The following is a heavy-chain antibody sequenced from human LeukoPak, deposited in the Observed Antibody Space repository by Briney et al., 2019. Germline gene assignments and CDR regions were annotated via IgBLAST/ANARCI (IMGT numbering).Heavy chain of an antibody. V-gene: IGHV4-34*01. CDR2: INHSGST. CDR3: ARWGNSRRPYHYYYMDV. J-gene: IGHJ6*03. Sequence: SETLSLTCAVYGGSFSGYYWSWIRQPPGKGLEWIGEINHSGSTNYNPSLKSRVTISVDTSKNQFSLKLSSVTAADTAVYYCARWGNSRRPYHYYYMDVWGKGTTVTVSS. D-gene: IGHD7-27*01. CDR1: GGSFSGYY.